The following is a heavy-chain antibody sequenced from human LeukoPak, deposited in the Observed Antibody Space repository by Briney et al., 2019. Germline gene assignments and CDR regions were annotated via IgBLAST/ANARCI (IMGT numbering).Heavy chain of an antibody. CDR2: IYYSGST. CDR3: ASGGILTGWV. CDR1: GGSISSSSYY. J-gene: IGHJ4*02. V-gene: IGHV4-39*01. D-gene: IGHD3-9*01. Sequence: SETLSVTCTVSGGSISSSSYYWGWIRQPPGKGLEWIGSIYYSGSTYYNPSLKSRVTISVDTSKNQFSLKLSSVTAADTAVYYCASGGILTGWVWGQGALVTVSS.